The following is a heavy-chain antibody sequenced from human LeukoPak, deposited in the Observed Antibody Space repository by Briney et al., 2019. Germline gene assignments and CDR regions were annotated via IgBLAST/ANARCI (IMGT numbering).Heavy chain of an antibody. V-gene: IGHV3-30-3*01. CDR1: GFTFSSYA. CDR2: MSYDGSNK. D-gene: IGHD2-2*01. CDR3: AQRATDY. Sequence: GGSLRLSCAASGFTFSSYAMHWVRQAPGKGLEWVAVMSYDGSNKYYADSVKGRFTISRDNSKNTLYLQINSLRAEDTAVYYCAQRATDYWGQGTLVTVSS. J-gene: IGHJ4*02.